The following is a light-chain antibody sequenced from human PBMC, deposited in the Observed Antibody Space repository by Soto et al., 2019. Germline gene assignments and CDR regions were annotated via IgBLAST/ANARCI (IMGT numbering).Light chain of an antibody. CDR2: GAS. J-gene: IGKJ1*01. CDR3: QQSPVT. V-gene: IGKV3-20*01. Sequence: EIVLTQSPGNLSLSPGERATLSCRASQSVSSYYLAWYQQKPGQAPRLLIYGASTRATGIPDRFSGSGSGTDFTLTITRLEPDDCELYYSQQSPVTLGQGTKLDIK. CDR1: QSVSSYY.